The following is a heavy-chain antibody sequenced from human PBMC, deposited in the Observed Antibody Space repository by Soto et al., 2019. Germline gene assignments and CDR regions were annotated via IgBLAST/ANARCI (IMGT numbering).Heavy chain of an antibody. Sequence: GFLRLSRAASGFTLSDYYMSWNRQAPGKGLEWVSYISSSSSYTNYADSVKGRFTISRDNAKNSLYLQMNRLRAEDTAVYYCARDGEYRVDYYYYGMDVWGQGTTVTVSS. J-gene: IGHJ6*01. CDR2: ISSSSSYT. V-gene: IGHV3-11*06. CDR1: GFTLSDYY. D-gene: IGHD5-12*01. CDR3: ARDGEYRVDYYYYGMDV.